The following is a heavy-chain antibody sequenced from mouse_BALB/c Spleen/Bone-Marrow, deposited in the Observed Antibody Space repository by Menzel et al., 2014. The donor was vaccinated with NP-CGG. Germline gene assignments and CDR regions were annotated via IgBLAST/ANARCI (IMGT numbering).Heavy chain of an antibody. Sequence: VQLQQSGAELVRPGALVKLSCKASGFNVKDYYMHWVKQRPEQGLEWIGWIDPENGNTIYDPKFQGKASITADTSSNTAYLQPSSLTSEDTAVYYCASGYYGSSPYWYFDVWGAGTTVTVSS. CDR1: GFNVKDYY. J-gene: IGHJ1*01. CDR3: ASGYYGSSPYWYFDV. V-gene: IGHV14-1*02. D-gene: IGHD1-1*01. CDR2: IDPENGNT.